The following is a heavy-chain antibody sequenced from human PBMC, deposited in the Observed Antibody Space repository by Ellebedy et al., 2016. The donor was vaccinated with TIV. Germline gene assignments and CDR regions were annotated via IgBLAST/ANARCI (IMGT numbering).Heavy chain of an antibody. CDR1: GFTFINNG. V-gene: IGHV1-18*04. CDR3: ARDRGDIY. Sequence: ASVKVSXXASGFTFINNGISWVRQAPGQGLEWMGWISAYNGNTNYAQKFQGRVTMTTDTSTSTAYMELRSLISDDTAVYYCARDRGDIYWGQGTLVTVSS. D-gene: IGHD2-15*01. CDR2: ISAYNGNT. J-gene: IGHJ4*02.